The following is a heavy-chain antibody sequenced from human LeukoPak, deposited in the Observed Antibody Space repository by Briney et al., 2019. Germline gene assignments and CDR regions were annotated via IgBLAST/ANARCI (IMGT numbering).Heavy chain of an antibody. CDR1: GFPFDYAW. V-gene: IGHV3-15*05. Sequence: NAGGSLRLSCAASGFPFDYAWMHWVPHAPGKGLERVGCIKSKNAGGTTDYAASVKGRFTISRHDSRNMVFLRMNSLKTDDTAVYYCSTERYYDETLRTAFWGQGTLVTAYS. CDR2: IKSKNAGGTT. CDR3: STERYYDETLRTAF. D-gene: IGHD3-16*01. J-gene: IGHJ4*02.